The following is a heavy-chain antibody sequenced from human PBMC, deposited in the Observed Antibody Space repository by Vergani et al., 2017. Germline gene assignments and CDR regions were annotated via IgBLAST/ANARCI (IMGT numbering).Heavy chain of an antibody. CDR2: ISGSGGST. CDR3: AKANPRNSGYDYLYYYHAMDV. Sequence: EVQLLESGGDLVQPGGSLRLSCAASGFTFNHYAMNWVRQAPGKGLEWVSGISGSGGSTYYAGSVKGRFTISRDSSKNTLYLQMNSLSAGYTAVYYCAKANPRNSGYDYLYYYHAMDVWGQGTTVTFSS. CDR1: GFTFNHYA. D-gene: IGHD5-12*01. J-gene: IGHJ6*02. V-gene: IGHV3-23*01.